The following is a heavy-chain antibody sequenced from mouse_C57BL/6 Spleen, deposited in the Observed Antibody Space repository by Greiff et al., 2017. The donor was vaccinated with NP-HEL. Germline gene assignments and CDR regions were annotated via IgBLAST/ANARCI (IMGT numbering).Heavy chain of an antibody. Sequence: VQLQQPGAELVRPGSSVKLSCKASGYTFNSYWMHWVKQRPIQGLEWIGNIDPPDSETHYNQKFKDKATLTADKSSSTAYMQLSSLTSEGSAVYYCAQQGGGFDYWGQGTTLTVSS. V-gene: IGHV1-52*01. CDR1: GYTFNSYW. J-gene: IGHJ2*01. CDR2: IDPPDSET. CDR3: AQQGGGFDY.